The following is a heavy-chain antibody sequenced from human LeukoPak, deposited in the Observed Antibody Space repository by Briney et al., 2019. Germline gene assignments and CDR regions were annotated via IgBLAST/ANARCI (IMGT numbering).Heavy chain of an antibody. CDR3: AKDYGCSGGRCYSIVDY. D-gene: IGHD2-15*01. J-gene: IGHJ4*02. CDR1: GGSFSGYY. Sequence: PSETLSLTCAVYGGSFSGYYWSWIRQPPGKGLEWVSTISGSGGSTYFADSVKGRFTISRDNSKNALYLQMNSLRAEDTAVYYCAKDYGCSGGRCYSIVDYWGQGTLVTVSS. V-gene: IGHV3-23*01. CDR2: ISGSGGST.